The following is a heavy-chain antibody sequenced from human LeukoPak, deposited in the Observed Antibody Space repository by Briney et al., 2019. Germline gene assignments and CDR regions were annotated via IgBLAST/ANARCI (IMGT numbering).Heavy chain of an antibody. CDR2: ITVDGEDT. CDR3: AKDRHPIVEVPRVTFDI. CDR1: GFNFRKYG. V-gene: IGHV3-23*01. J-gene: IGHJ3*02. Sequence: GALRLSCDASGFNFRKYGMTWVRQAPGKGLEWVSSITVDGEDTFYADSVKGRFTISRDNSKNTLYLQMNSLRAEDTAVYYCAKDRHPIVEVPRVTFDIRGQGTMVTVSS. D-gene: IGHD2-2*01.